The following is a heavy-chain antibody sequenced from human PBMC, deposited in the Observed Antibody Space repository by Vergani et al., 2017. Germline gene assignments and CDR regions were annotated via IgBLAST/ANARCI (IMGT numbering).Heavy chain of an antibody. CDR2: ISSSGSP. CDR3: ARVGHLVAVTGEGPSLDL. J-gene: IGHJ2*01. V-gene: IGHV4-39*01. CDR1: GDSISRRHYY. Sequence: QLQLQESGPGLVKPSETLSLSCRVSGDSISRRHYYWGFIRQPPGKGLEWIGSISSSGSPYYNPTLKSRLAISVDTSKNQFSLRLNSVTAADTAVYYCARVGHLVAVTGEGPSLDLWGRGTLVTVSS. D-gene: IGHD2-21*02.